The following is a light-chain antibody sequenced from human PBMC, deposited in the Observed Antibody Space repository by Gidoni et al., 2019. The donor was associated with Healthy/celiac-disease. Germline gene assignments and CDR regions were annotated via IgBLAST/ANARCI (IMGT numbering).Light chain of an antibody. CDR3: QQSYSTPPNT. Sequence: DSQMTQSPSSLSASVGDRVTITCRASQSISSYLNWYQQKPGKAPTLLIYAASSLQSGVPSRCSGSGCGTDFTLTISSLQPEDFATYYCQQSYSTPPNTFGGGTKVEIK. J-gene: IGKJ4*01. CDR1: QSISSY. CDR2: AAS. V-gene: IGKV1-39*01.